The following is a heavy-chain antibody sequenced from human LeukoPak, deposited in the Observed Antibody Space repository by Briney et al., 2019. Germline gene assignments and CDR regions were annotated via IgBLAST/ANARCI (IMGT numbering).Heavy chain of an antibody. J-gene: IGHJ6*02. CDR1: GGSISSYY. CDR3: ARAELLLWFGEPRLGYGMDV. V-gene: IGHV4-59*08. Sequence: SETLSLTCTVSGGSISSYYWSWIRQPPGKGLEWIGYIYYSGSTNYNPSLKSRVTISVDTSKNQFSLKLSSVTAADTAVYYCARAELLLWFGEPRLGYGMDVWGQGTTVTVSS. CDR2: IYYSGST. D-gene: IGHD3-10*01.